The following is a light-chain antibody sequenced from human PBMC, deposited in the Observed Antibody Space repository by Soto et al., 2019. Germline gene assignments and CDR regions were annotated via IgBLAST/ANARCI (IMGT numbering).Light chain of an antibody. CDR3: SSYTSSSTLVV. J-gene: IGLJ2*01. CDR2: DVN. CDR1: STDVGGYNY. V-gene: IGLV2-14*01. Sequence: QPVLTQPASVSGSPGQSITISCTGTSTDVGGYNYVSWYQQHPGKAPKLLIYDVNNRPSGVSNRFSGSKSGNTASLTISGLQAEDEADYYCSSYTSSSTLVVFGGGTKVTVL.